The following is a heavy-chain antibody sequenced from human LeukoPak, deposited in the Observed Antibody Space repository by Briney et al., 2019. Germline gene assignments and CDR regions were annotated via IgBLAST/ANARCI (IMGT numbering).Heavy chain of an antibody. CDR3: ARVSPAAFYWFDP. CDR2: IYYSGST. V-gene: IGHV4-31*03. Sequence: SETLSLTCTVSGGSISGGGYYWSWIRQHPGKGLEWIGYIYYSGSTYYNPSLKSRVTISVDTSKNQFSLKLSSVTAADTAVYYCARVSPAAFYWFDPWGQGTLVTVSS. J-gene: IGHJ5*02. CDR1: GGSISGGGYY. D-gene: IGHD2-2*01.